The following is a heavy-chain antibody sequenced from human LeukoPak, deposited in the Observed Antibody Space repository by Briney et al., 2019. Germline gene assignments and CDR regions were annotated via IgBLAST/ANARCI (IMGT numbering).Heavy chain of an antibody. J-gene: IGHJ4*02. CDR2: INHSGST. Sequence: TSETLSLTCAVYGGSFSGYYWTWIRQPPGKGLEWIGEINHSGSTNYNPSLKSRVTISVDTSKNQFSLKLNSVTAADTAVYYCARGVYIAAAQYGYWGQGTLVTVSS. CDR3: ARGVYIAAAQYGY. D-gene: IGHD6-13*01. CDR1: GGSFSGYY. V-gene: IGHV4-34*01.